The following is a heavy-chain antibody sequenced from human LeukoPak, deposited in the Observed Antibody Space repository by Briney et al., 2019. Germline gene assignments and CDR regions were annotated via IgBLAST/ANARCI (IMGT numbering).Heavy chain of an antibody. CDR2: INHSGST. J-gene: IGHJ4*02. V-gene: IGHV4-34*01. CDR1: GGSFSGYY. CDR3: ARTAGYNLDY. Sequence: SETLSLTCAVYGGSFSGYYWSWIRQPPGKGLEWIGEINHSGSTNYNPSLKSRVTISVDTSKNQFSLKLSSVTAADTAVYYCARTAGYNLDYWAREPWSPSPQ. D-gene: IGHD1-14*01.